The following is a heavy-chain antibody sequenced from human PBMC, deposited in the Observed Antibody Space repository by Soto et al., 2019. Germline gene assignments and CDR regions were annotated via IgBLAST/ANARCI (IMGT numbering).Heavy chain of an antibody. CDR1: GFTFSSYA. J-gene: IGHJ6*02. CDR3: AMRKNFDGDWNDDLEVYYYYGMDV. Sequence: GGSLRLSCAASGFTFSSYAMSWVRQAPGKGLEWVSAISGSGGSTYYADSVKGRFTISRDNSKNTLYLQMNSLRAEDTAVYYCAMRKNFDGDWNDDLEVYYYYGMDVWGQGTTVTVSS. D-gene: IGHD1-1*01. CDR2: ISGSGGST. V-gene: IGHV3-23*01.